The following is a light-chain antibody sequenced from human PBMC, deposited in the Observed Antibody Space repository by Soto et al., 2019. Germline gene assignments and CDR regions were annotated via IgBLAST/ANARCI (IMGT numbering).Light chain of an antibody. V-gene: IGKV1-33*01. CDR2: DTS. J-gene: IGKJ4*01. CDR3: QQYENLPPT. CDR1: QDINNF. Sequence: DIRMTQSPSSLSASVADRITITCQASQDINNFLNWYQQKPGKAPRLLIYDTSNVEGGVPSRFSGTGSGTDFTFTISSLQPEDIATYYCQQYENLPPTFGGGTKVEIK.